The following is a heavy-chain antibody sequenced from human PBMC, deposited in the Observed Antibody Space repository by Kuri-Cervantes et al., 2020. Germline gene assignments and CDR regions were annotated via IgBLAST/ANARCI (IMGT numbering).Heavy chain of an antibody. CDR1: GFTFSTYA. V-gene: IGHV3-23*01. Sequence: GESLKISCAASGFTFSTYAINWVRQAPGKGLEWVSGISGSGDRIYYAASVKGRFTISRDNSKNTVSLQMNRLRVEDAALYYCARPFFTNDAFEIWGQGKVVNVSS. J-gene: IGHJ3*02. CDR2: ISGSGDRI. CDR3: ARPFFTNDAFEI.